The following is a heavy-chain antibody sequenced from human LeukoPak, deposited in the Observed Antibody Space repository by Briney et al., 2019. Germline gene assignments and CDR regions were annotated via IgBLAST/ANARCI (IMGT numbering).Heavy chain of an antibody. CDR3: AKDSRSLAVAGSAFDY. D-gene: IGHD6-19*01. V-gene: IGHV3-30*02. CDR1: GFTFSSYG. CDR2: IRYDGSNK. Sequence: GGSLRLSCAASGFTFSSYGMHWVRQAPGKGLEWVAFIRYDGSNKYYADSVKGRFTISRDNSKNTLYLQMNSLRAEDTAVYYYAKDSRSLAVAGSAFDYWGQGTLVTVSS. J-gene: IGHJ4*02.